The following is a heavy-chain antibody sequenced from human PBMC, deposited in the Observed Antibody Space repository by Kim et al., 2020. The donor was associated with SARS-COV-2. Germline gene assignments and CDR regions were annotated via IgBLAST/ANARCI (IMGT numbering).Heavy chain of an antibody. CDR3: ARDPVPMSDFWSGYYYSYYMDV. Sequence: ASVKVSCKASGYTFTSYAFTWVRQAPGQGLEWMGWISGYNGNTKYAQKLQGRVTMTTDTSTSTAYMELRSLRSDDTAVYYCARDPVPMSDFWSGYYYSYYMDVWGKGTTVTVSS. CDR1: GYTFTSYA. CDR2: ISGYNGNT. D-gene: IGHD3-3*01. V-gene: IGHV1-18*01. J-gene: IGHJ6*03.